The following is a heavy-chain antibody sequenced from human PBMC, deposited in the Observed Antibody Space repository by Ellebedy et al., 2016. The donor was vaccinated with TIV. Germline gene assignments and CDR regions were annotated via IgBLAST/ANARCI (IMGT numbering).Heavy chain of an antibody. CDR2: INWDGSTT. J-gene: IGHJ4*02. CDR1: GFTFDDFG. D-gene: IGHD3-10*01. CDR3: AKDTMVRGVLYYFDY. Sequence: GGSLRLSXAASGFTFDDFGMHWVRQAPGKGLEWVSLINWDGSTTYYADSVKGRFTISRDNSKNSLYPQMNSLRAEDTALYYCAKDTMVRGVLYYFDYWGQGTLVTVSS. V-gene: IGHV3-43D*03.